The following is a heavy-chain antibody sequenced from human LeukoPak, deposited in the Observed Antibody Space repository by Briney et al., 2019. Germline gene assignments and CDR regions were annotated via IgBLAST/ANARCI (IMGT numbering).Heavy chain of an antibody. J-gene: IGHJ4*02. V-gene: IGHV4-34*01. CDR1: GGSLSYYY. D-gene: IGHD2-21*02. CDR2: INRSGST. CDR3: ARGGFYCGDDCYVDY. Sequence: PSETLSLTCAVYGGSLSYYYWSWIRQPPEKGLEWIGEINRSGSTNYNPSLKSRGSISVDTSKNQFSLKLSSVTAAETAVYYCARGGFYCGDDCYVDYWGQGTLVTVSS.